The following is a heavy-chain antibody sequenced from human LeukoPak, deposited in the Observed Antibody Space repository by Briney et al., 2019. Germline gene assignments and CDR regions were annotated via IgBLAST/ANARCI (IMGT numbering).Heavy chain of an antibody. CDR3: ARGPHDYGFQYYFNY. CDR1: GGSISSGSYY. J-gene: IGHJ4*02. V-gene: IGHV4-61*02. Sequence: SETLSLTCTVSGGSISSGSYYWSWLRQPAGKGLEWIGRFYTSGSTNYNPSLKSRVTISVDTSKNQFSLKLSSVTAADTAVYYCARGPHDYGFQYYFNYWGQGTLVTVSS. CDR2: FYTSGST. D-gene: IGHD4-17*01.